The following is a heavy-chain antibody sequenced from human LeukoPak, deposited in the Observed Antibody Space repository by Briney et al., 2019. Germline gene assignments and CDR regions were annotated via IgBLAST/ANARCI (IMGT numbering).Heavy chain of an antibody. CDR1: GGSIGSSSYY. Sequence: PSETLSLTCTVSGGSIGSSSYYWGWIRQPPGKGLEWIGSIYYSGSTYYNPSLKSRVTISVDTSKNQFSLKLSSVTAADTAVYYCARDVEQLYYYYMDVWGKGTTVTVSS. CDR3: ARDVEQLYYYYMDV. V-gene: IGHV4-39*07. CDR2: IYYSGST. J-gene: IGHJ6*03. D-gene: IGHD1-1*01.